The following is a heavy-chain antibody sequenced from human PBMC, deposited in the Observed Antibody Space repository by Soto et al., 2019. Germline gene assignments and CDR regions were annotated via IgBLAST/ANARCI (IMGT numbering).Heavy chain of an antibody. V-gene: IGHV3-33*01. CDR1: GFTFSSYG. CDR2: IWYDGSNK. D-gene: IGHD6-19*01. Sequence: QVQLVESGGGVVQPGRSLRLSCVASGFTFSSYGMHWVRQAPGKGLEWVAVIWYDGSNKYYADSVKGRFTISRDNSKNTLYLQMNSLRAEDTAVYYCARDRAVAGRDAFDIWGQGTMVTVSS. CDR3: ARDRAVAGRDAFDI. J-gene: IGHJ3*02.